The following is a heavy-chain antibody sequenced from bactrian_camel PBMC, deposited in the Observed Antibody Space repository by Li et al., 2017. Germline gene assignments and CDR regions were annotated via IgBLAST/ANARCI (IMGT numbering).Heavy chain of an antibody. V-gene: IGHV3S53*01. J-gene: IGHJ6*01. CDR3: AVTSMAERPAQGGPRMAPAVNCATIAIVLPDGY. Sequence: HVQLVESGGGSVPPGVSLRLSCVESENIPHKYCMGWFRQAPGKEREGVASVRNDGTTAYSDSVKGRFTFSQGYNLQMNSLRPEDTAVYYCAVTSMAERPAQGGPRMAPAVNCATIAIVLPDGYFGQGTQVTVS. CDR2: VRNDGTT. CDR1: ENIPHKYC. D-gene: IGHD4*01.